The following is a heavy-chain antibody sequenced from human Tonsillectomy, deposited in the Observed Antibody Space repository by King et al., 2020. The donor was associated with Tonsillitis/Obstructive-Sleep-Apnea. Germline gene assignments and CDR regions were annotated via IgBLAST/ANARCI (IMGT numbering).Heavy chain of an antibody. D-gene: IGHD1-26*01. J-gene: IGHJ4*02. CDR1: GGSISSYY. Sequence: QLQESGPGLVKPSETLSLTCTVSGGSISSYYWSWIRQPPGKGLEWIGYIHYSGSTNYNPPLQSRVTISVDTSKNQFSLKLNSVTAADTAVYYCARGELALDYWGQGTLVTVSS. V-gene: IGHV4-59*01. CDR2: IHYSGST. CDR3: ARGELALDY.